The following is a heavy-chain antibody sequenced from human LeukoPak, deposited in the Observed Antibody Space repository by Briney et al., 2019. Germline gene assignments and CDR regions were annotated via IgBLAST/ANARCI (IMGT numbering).Heavy chain of an antibody. J-gene: IGHJ4*02. Sequence: GGPLRLSCTASGFTFSSYTMTWVRQAPGKGLKWVSTITTGDGNTYYADSVKGRFTVSRDNAKNTLYLQVNNLRAEDTAVYYCARGPNSNWSGLDFWGQGTLLTVSS. D-gene: IGHD6-6*01. V-gene: IGHV3-23*01. CDR1: GFTFSSYT. CDR2: ITTGDGNT. CDR3: ARGPNSNWSGLDF.